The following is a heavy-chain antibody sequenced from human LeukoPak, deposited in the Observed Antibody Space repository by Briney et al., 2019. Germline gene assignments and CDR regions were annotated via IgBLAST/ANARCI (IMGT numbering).Heavy chain of an antibody. V-gene: IGHV1-2*02. CDR3: SAAYMGGAMVTNAFDI. Sequence: ASVRVSSTASGYTFTPYAMHWVRQAPGQGLEWMGWITPSGGTNYPQNFQARVAITRATSITTAYMDLGRVTSDVTPGSCLSAAYMGGAMVTNAFDIWGQGTMVTVSS. CDR2: ITPSGGT. D-gene: IGHD5-18*01. J-gene: IGHJ3*02. CDR1: GYTFTPYA.